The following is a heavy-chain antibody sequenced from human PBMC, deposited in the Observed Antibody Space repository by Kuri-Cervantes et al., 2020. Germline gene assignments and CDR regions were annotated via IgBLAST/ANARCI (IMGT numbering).Heavy chain of an antibody. CDR2: ISWNSGSI. V-gene: IGHV3-9*01. Sequence: SLKISCAASGFTFDDYAMHWVRQAPGKGLEWVSGISWNSGSIGYADSVKGRFTISRDNAKNSLYLQMNNLRAEDTAVYYCAREWRGGDYWGQGTLVTVSS. J-gene: IGHJ4*02. CDR1: GFTFDDYA. D-gene: IGHD3-10*01. CDR3: AREWRGGDY.